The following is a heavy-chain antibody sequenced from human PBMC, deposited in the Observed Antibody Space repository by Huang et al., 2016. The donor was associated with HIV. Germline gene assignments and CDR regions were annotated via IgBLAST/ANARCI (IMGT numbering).Heavy chain of an antibody. V-gene: IGHV4-39*02. Sequence: QLRESGPGLVTPSETLSLTCSASGTSMTSSAFYWGWFRQPPGRGLGWIGSVYFRGNTYNSQSLKSRGTISIDTANKQYSMRLTSVTAADTAVYFCAREVRSVDTDRPDGYYYRGLDVWGQGTTVIVSS. J-gene: IGHJ6*02. CDR2: VYFRGNT. CDR1: GTSMTSSAFY. CDR3: AREVRSVDTDRPDGYYYRGLDV. D-gene: IGHD2-2*03.